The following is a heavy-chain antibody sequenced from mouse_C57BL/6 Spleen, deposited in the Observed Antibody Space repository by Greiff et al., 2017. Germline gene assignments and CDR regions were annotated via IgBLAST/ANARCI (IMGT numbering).Heavy chain of an antibody. J-gene: IGHJ3*01. V-gene: IGHV1-15*01. CDR3: TRGYDGLGAWFAY. D-gene: IGHD2-2*01. CDR2: IDPETGGT. CDR1: GYTFTDYE. Sequence: VQLQESGAELVRPGASVTLSCKASGYTFTDYEMHWVKQTPVHGLEWIGAIDPETGGTAYNQKFKGKAILTADKSSSTAYMELRSLTSEDSAVYYCTRGYDGLGAWFAYWGQGTLVTVSA.